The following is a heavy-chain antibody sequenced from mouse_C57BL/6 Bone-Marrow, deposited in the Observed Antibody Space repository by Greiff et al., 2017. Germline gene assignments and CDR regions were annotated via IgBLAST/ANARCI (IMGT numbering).Heavy chain of an antibody. CDR3: TRVETDTTVPYFDY. CDR1: GFTFSSYA. J-gene: IGHJ2*01. Sequence: EVKVVESGEGLVKPGGSLKLSCAASGFTFSSYAMSWVRQTPEKRLEWVAYISSGGDYIYYADTVKGRFTISRDNARNTLYLQMSSLKSEDTAMYYCTRVETDTTVPYFDYWGQGTTLTVSS. V-gene: IGHV5-9-1*02. D-gene: IGHD1-1*01. CDR2: ISSGGDYI.